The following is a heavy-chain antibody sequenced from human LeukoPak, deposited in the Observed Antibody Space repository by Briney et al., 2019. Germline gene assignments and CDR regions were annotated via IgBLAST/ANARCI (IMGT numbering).Heavy chain of an antibody. CDR1: GGSISSSSYY. J-gene: IGHJ4*02. D-gene: IGHD2/OR15-2a*01. V-gene: IGHV4-39*01. CDR2: IYYSGST. Sequence: PSETLSLTCTVSGGSISSSSYYWGWIRQPPGKGLEWIGSIYYSGSTYYNPSLKSRVTISVDTSKNQFSLKLSSVTAADPAVYYCARHRYYTSYYFDYWGQGTLVTVSS. CDR3: ARHRYYTSYYFDY.